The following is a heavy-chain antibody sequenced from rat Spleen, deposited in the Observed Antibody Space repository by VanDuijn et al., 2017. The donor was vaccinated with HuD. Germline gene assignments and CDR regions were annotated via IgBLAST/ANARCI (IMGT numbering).Heavy chain of an antibody. Sequence: EVQLVESGGDLVQPGRSLKLSCAASGFTFSNYDMAWVRQAPTKGLEWVATITSGGSNTYYPNAVKGRFTISRDNAKSTLYLKMNSLRSEDTATYYCTREIIRGTRDWFADWGQGTLVTVSS. D-gene: IGHD4-3*01. V-gene: IGHV5S23*01. CDR3: TREIIRGTRDWFAD. J-gene: IGHJ3*01. CDR1: GFTFSNYD. CDR2: ITSGGSNT.